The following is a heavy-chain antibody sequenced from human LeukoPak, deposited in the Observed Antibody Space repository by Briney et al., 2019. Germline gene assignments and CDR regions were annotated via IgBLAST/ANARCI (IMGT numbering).Heavy chain of an antibody. D-gene: IGHD2-15*01. CDR2: ISSSSSYI. Sequence: PGGSLRLSCAASGFTFSSYSMNWVRQAPGKGLEWVSSISSSSSYIYYADSVKGRFTISRDNAKNSLYLQMNSLRAEDTAVYYCARGPPGDCSGGSCYRVWFDPWGQGTLVTVSS. V-gene: IGHV3-21*04. CDR3: ARGPPGDCSGGSCYRVWFDP. CDR1: GFTFSSYS. J-gene: IGHJ5*02.